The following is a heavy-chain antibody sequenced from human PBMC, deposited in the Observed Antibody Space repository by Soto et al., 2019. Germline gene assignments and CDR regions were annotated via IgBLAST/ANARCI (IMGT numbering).Heavy chain of an antibody. V-gene: IGHV3-15*01. CDR1: GFTFANAW. CDR2: VRSKADGGTT. D-gene: IGHD1-7*01. CDR3: RRDWDYPVL. J-gene: IGHJ4*02. Sequence: GGSLRLSCAASGFTFANAWMSWVRQAPGKGLEWVGRVRSKADGGTTDYAAPVKGRFTISRDDSENTLYLQMNSLKIDDTAVYYCRRDWDYPVLWGQGTLVTVSS.